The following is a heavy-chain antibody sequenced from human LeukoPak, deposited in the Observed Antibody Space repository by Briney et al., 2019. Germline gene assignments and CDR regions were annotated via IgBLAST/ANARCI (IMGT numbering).Heavy chain of an antibody. J-gene: IGHJ1*01. CDR2: INHGGST. Sequence: PSETLSLTCAVYGGSFSGYFWTWIRQPPGKGLEWIGEINHGGSTNYNPSLKSRVTISVDTSKNHFSLKLSSLTAADTAVYYCARPGGRSGLAEYFQHWGQGTLVTVSS. V-gene: IGHV4-34*01. CDR1: GGSFSGYF. D-gene: IGHD6-19*01. CDR3: ARPGGRSGLAEYFQH.